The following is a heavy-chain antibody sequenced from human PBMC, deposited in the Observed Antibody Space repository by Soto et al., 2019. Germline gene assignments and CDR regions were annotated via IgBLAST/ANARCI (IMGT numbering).Heavy chain of an antibody. CDR3: ARDIYDFWSGFFDP. J-gene: IGHJ5*02. D-gene: IGHD3-3*01. CDR2: ISAYNGNT. CDR1: GYTFTSYG. V-gene: IGHV1-18*01. Sequence: ASVKVSCKASGYTFTSYGISWVRQAPGQGLEWMGWISAYNGNTNYAQKLQGRVTMTTDISTSTAYMELRSLRSDDTAVYYCARDIYDFWSGFFDPWGQGTLVTVSS.